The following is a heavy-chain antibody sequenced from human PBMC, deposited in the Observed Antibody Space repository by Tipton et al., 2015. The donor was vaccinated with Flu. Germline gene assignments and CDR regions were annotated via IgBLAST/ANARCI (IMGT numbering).Heavy chain of an antibody. CDR1: GTSISSYY. D-gene: IGHD4-17*01. Sequence: LSLTCSVSGTSISSYYWSWIRQSPGKGLEWIGYISYSGYTNHNPSLKSRVTLSLDISKNHFSLRLSSVTAADTAVFYCARGVYGDDGAFDIWGRGTMVTVSS. CDR2: ISYSGYT. J-gene: IGHJ3*02. V-gene: IGHV4-59*01. CDR3: ARGVYGDDGAFDI.